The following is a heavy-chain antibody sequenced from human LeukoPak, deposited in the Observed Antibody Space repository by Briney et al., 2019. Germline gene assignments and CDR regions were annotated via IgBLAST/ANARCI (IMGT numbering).Heavy chain of an antibody. D-gene: IGHD5-24*01. J-gene: IGHJ4*02. V-gene: IGHV3-23*01. CDR2: ISGSGGST. CDR3: AKIPRDGYNAIDY. Sequence: GGSLRLSCAASGFTFSSYAMSWVRQAPGKGLEWVSAISGSGGSTYYADSVKGRFTISRDSSKNTLYLQMNSLRAEDTAVYYCAKIPRDGYNAIDYWGQGTLVTVSS. CDR1: GFTFSSYA.